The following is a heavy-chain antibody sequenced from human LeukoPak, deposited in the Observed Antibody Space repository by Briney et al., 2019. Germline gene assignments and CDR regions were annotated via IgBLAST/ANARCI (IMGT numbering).Heavy chain of an antibody. J-gene: IGHJ3*02. D-gene: IGHD2-15*01. CDR2: ISYDGSNK. Sequence: GGSLRLSCAASGFTFSSYAMHWVRQAPGKGLEWVAVISYDGSNKYYADSVKGRFTISRDNSKNTLYLQMNSLRAVDTAVYYCARVSTLPYWWELSGAFDIWGQGTMVTVSS. CDR3: ARVSTLPYWWELSGAFDI. V-gene: IGHV3-30-3*01. CDR1: GFTFSSYA.